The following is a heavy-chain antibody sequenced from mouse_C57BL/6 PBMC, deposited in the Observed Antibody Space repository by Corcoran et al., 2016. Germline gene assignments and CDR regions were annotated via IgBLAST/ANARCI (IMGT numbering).Heavy chain of an antibody. J-gene: IGHJ2*01. CDR3: ARGSVTFDY. CDR1: GYTFTTYG. Sequence: QIQLVQSGPELKKPGETVKLSCKASGYTFTTYGMSWVKQAPGKGLKWMGWINNYSGVPTYADDFKGRFAFSLETSASTAYLQINNLKNEDTATYFCARGSVTFDYWGQGTTLTVSS. V-gene: IGHV9-3*01. CDR2: INNYSGVP. D-gene: IGHD2-1*01.